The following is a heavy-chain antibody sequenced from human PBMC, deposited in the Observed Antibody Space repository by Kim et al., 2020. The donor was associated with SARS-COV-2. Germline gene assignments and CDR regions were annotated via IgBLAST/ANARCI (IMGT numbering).Heavy chain of an antibody. CDR3: AKSGYSSAWRFEY. Sequence: GGSLRLSCAASGFTFSTYTMTWVRQAPGRGLEWVSTITNNGGGTYYADSVKGRFTISRDNSKNTLYLQMNSLRDEDTVEYHCAKSGYSSAWRFEYWGQGTPVTVSS. CDR1: GFTFSTYT. D-gene: IGHD6-19*01. V-gene: IGHV3-23*01. CDR2: ITNNGGGT. J-gene: IGHJ4*02.